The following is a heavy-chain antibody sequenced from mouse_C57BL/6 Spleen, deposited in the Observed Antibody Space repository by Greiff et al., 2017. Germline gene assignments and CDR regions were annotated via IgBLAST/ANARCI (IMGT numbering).Heavy chain of an antibody. CDR1: GFTFSSYA. J-gene: IGHJ4*01. CDR3: AREGYYYGSSPFYYAMDY. Sequence: EVQLVESGGGLVKPGGSLKLSCAASGFTFSSYAMSWVRQTPEKRLEWVATISDGGSYTYYPDNVKGRFTISRDNAKNNLYLQMSHLKSEDTAMYYCAREGYYYGSSPFYYAMDYWGQGTSVTVSS. CDR2: ISDGGSYT. V-gene: IGHV5-4*01. D-gene: IGHD1-1*01.